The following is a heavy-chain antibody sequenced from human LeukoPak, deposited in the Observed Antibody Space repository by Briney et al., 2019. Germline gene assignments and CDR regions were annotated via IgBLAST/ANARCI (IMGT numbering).Heavy chain of an antibody. CDR3: ARVLWFGDGFDY. CDR2: ISSSSTI. V-gene: IGHV3-48*01. Sequence: GGSLRLSCAASGFTFSSCSMNWVRQAPGKGLEWVSYISSSSTIYYADSVKGRFTISRDNAKNSLYLQMNSLRAEDTAVYYCARVLWFGDGFDYWGQGTLVTVSS. CDR1: GFTFSSCS. D-gene: IGHD3-10*01. J-gene: IGHJ4*02.